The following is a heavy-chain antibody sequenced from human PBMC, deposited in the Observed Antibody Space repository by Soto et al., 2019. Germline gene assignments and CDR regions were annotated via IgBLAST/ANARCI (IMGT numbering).Heavy chain of an antibody. V-gene: IGHV4-31*03. D-gene: IGHD1-7*01. CDR1: GGSISSGGYY. J-gene: IGHJ6*02. Sequence: SETLSLTCTVSGGSISSGGYYLSWIRQHPGKGLEWIGYIYYSGSTYYNPSLKSRVTISVDTSKNQFSLKLSSVTAADTAVYYCARDRVELRLADYYYYGMDVWGQGTTVTVSS. CDR2: IYYSGST. CDR3: ARDRVELRLADYYYYGMDV.